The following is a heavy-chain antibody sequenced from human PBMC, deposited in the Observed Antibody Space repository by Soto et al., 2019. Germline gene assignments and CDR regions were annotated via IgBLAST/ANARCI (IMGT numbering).Heavy chain of an antibody. CDR1: GFPFSNFD. J-gene: IGHJ6*02. CDR3: ARDLSGGNYYYHGLDV. CDR2: ITSNSIYI. Sequence: EVQLVESGGGLVQPGGSLRLSCAASGFPFSNFDMNWVRQAPGKGLEWVSSITSNSIYIYYADSVKGRFTVSRDNAKNSLYLQMVSLRAEDTAVYYCARDLSGGNYYYHGLDVWGQGTTVTVSS. D-gene: IGHD1-1*01. V-gene: IGHV3-21*01.